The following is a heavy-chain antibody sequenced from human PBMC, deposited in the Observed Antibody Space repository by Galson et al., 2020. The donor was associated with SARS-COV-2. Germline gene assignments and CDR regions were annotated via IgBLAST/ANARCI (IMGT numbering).Heavy chain of an antibody. CDR1: GFTFSTFS. D-gene: IGHD6-13*01. V-gene: IGHV3-48*04. J-gene: IGHJ4*02. CDR2: SRSSRSTI. CDR3: AREGLGSTYYLDY. Sequence: GESLKISCAASGFTFSTFSMNWFRQAPGKGLEWVSYSRSSRSTIYYADSVKGRFTISRDDAKSSLFLQMTSLRADDTAVYYCAREGLGSTYYLDYWGPGTLVTVSS.